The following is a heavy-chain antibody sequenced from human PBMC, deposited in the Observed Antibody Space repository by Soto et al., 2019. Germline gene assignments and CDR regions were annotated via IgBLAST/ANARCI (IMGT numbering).Heavy chain of an antibody. CDR1: GFSLSNARMG. D-gene: IGHD3-3*01. V-gene: IGHV2-26*01. J-gene: IGHJ6*03. Sequence: QVTLKESGPVLVKPTETLTLTCTVSGFSLSNARMGVSWIRQPPGKALEWLAHILSNDEKSYSTSLKSRLTISKDTSKSQVVLTMTNMDPVDSATYYCARSVYYDFWSGYYTNYYYYMDVWGKGTTVTVSS. CDR2: ILSNDEK. CDR3: ARSVYYDFWSGYYTNYYYYMDV.